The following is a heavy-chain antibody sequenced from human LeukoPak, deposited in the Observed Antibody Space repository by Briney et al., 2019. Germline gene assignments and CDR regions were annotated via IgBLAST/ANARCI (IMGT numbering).Heavy chain of an antibody. CDR1: GFTFSRYW. Sequence: GGSLRLSCEASGFTFSRYWMHWVRQAPGKGLVWVSRIKCDGKTNSADSVKGRFTISRDNAKNTVSLQMDSLRAEDTGVYYCARAPSEVGGYYPEYFRHWGQGTLVTVSS. J-gene: IGHJ1*01. V-gene: IGHV3-74*01. CDR3: ARAPSEVGGYYPEYFRH. D-gene: IGHD3-22*01. CDR2: IKCDGKT.